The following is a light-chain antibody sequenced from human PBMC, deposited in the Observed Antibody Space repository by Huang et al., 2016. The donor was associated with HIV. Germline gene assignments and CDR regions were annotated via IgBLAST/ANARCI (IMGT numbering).Light chain of an antibody. J-gene: IGKJ2*01. CDR2: GAS. Sequence: EIVLTQSPAILSVSPGERATLSCRASQNVRSSFAWYQHRPGQPPRPLISGASTRATGIPASVSGSGSGTEFTLTISSRHSEDFAVYYCQQYENWPPEYTFGQGTKLEL. CDR1: QNVRSS. CDR3: QQYENWPPEYT. V-gene: IGKV3-15*01.